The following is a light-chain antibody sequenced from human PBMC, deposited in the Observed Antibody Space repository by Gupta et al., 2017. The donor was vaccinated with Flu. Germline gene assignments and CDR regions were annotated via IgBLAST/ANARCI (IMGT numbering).Light chain of an antibody. V-gene: IGKV3-15*01. J-gene: IGKJ1*01. CDR3: QQYHFWPWT. Sequence: VESVARTCRASRNMAINVAWFQQKPGQAPMVLMAGASTRATGIPARFSGSGSGTEFTLTISSLQSEDVAIYYCQQYHFWPWTFGQGTTVEIK. CDR2: GAS. CDR1: RNMAIN.